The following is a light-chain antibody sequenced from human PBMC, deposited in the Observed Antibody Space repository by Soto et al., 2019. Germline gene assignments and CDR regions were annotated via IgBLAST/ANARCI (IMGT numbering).Light chain of an antibody. V-gene: IGKV3-15*01. CDR3: QQYNNWPVT. J-gene: IGKJ2*01. CDR2: GAS. Sequence: ETAMTQSPATLFVSPGERATLSCRASHSVSSNLAWYQQKPGQAPTLLIYGASTRAAGVPARFSGSGSGTEFTLTISSLQSADSAVYYCQQYNNWPVTFGQGTKLELK. CDR1: HSVSSN.